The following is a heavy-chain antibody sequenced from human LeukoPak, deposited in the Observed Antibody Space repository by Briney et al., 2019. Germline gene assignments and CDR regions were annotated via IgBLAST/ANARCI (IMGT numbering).Heavy chain of an antibody. V-gene: IGHV1-2*02. J-gene: IGHJ4*02. D-gene: IGHD1/OR15-1a*01. CDR3: ARDRTGTRTNTHDY. Sequence: GASVKVSCKASGYTFTGYYMHWVRQAPGQGLEWMGWINPNSGGTNYAQKFQGRVTMTRDTSISTAYMELSRLRSDDTAVYYCARDRTGTRTNTHDYWGQGTLVTVSS. CDR1: GYTFTGYY. CDR2: INPNSGGT.